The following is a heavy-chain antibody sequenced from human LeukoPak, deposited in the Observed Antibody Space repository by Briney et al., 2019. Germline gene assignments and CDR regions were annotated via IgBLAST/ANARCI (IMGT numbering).Heavy chain of an antibody. CDR3: VRTPPNWGYDY. D-gene: IGHD7-27*01. J-gene: IGHJ4*02. Sequence: ASVKVSCKASGYTFTTHDINWVRQATGQGLEWLGWMSPNSGDTGYAQKFQGRVTMTSDSSISTAYMELSSLRSEDTAIYYCVRTPPNWGYDYWGQGTLVTVSS. V-gene: IGHV1-8*01. CDR1: GYTFTTHD. CDR2: MSPNSGDT.